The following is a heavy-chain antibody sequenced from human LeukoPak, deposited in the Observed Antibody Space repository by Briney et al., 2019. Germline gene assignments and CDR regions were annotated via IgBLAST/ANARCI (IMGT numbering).Heavy chain of an antibody. D-gene: IGHD3-16*01. CDR3: AILSRVGGNYFDY. CDR2: ISGRGGST. Sequence: GALRLSCAASGFTFSSYEMNWVRQAPGKGLEWVSAISGRGGSTYFADSVKGRFTISRDNSKNTLYLQMHSLRAEDTAVYYCAILSRVGGNYFDYWGQGTLVTVSS. J-gene: IGHJ4*02. CDR1: GFTFSSYE. V-gene: IGHV3-23*01.